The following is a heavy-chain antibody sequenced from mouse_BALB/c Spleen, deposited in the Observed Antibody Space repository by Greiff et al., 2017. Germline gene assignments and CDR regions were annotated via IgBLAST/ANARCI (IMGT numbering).Heavy chain of an antibody. CDR1: GFTFSDFY. J-gene: IGHJ3*01. CDR3: ARDALFYDGYAWFAY. CDR2: SRNKANDYTT. V-gene: IGHV7-1*02. Sequence: EVKLMESGGGLVQPGGSLRLSCATSGFTFSDFYMEWVRQPPGKRLEWIAASRNKANDYTTEYSASVKGRFIVSRDTSQSILYLQMNALRAEDTAIYYCARDALFYDGYAWFAYWGQGTLVTVSA. D-gene: IGHD2-3*01.